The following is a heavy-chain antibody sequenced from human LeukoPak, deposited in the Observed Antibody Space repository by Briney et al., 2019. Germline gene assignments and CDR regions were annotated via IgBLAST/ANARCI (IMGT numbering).Heavy chain of an antibody. CDR2: ISYDGSNK. D-gene: IGHD2-21*02. CDR1: GFPFSSYT. V-gene: IGHV3-30-3*01. CDR3: AAMVVTVEAFDY. J-gene: IGHJ4*02. Sequence: PGGSLRLSCVASGFPFSSYTMHWVRQAPGKGLEWVAFISYDGSNKYYADSVKGRFTISRDNSKSTLFLQMNSLRAEDTAVYYCAAMVVTVEAFDYWGQGTLVTVSS.